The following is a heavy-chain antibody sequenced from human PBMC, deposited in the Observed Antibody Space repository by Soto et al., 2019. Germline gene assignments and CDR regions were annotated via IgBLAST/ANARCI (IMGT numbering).Heavy chain of an antibody. D-gene: IGHD2-21*02. J-gene: IGHJ5*02. CDR1: GFTFSSYA. V-gene: IGHV3-30-3*01. Sequence: GGSLRLSCAASGFTFSSYAMHWVRQAPGKGLEWVAVISYDGSNKYYADSVKGRFTISRDNSKNTLYLQMNSLRAEDTAVYYCARGQVPGKDGGNSGPTWFDPWGQGTLVTVSS. CDR3: ARGQVPGKDGGNSGPTWFDP. CDR2: ISYDGSNK.